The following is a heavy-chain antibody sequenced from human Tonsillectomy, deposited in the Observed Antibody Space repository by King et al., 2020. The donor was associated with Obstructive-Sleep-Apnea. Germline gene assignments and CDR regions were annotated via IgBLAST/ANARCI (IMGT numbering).Heavy chain of an antibody. CDR2: IWSSSSTI. V-gene: IGHV3-48*04. CDR1: GFTFSSYT. CDR3: ARVVGSRRWSGAFDI. J-gene: IGHJ3*02. Sequence: VQLVESGGGLVQPGGSLRLSCAASGFTFSSYTMNWVCQAPGKGLELVSYIWSSSSTIYYADSVKGRFTISRDNAKNSLYLQMNSLRAEAKDVYYCARVVGSRRWSGAFDIWGQGTMVTVPS. D-gene: IGHD6-13*01.